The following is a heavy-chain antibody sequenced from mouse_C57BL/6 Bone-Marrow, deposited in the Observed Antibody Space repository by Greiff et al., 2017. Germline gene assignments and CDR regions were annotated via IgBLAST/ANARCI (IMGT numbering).Heavy chain of an antibody. CDR1: GYTFTSYW. Sequence: QVQLQQSGAELVMPGASVKLSCKASGYTFTSYWMHWVKQRPGQGLEWIGEIDPSDSYTNYNQKFKGKSTLHVDKSSSTAYMQLSSLTSEDSAVYYCARAWGAYWGQGTLVTVSA. CDR3: ARAWGAY. J-gene: IGHJ3*01. CDR2: IDPSDSYT. V-gene: IGHV1-69*01.